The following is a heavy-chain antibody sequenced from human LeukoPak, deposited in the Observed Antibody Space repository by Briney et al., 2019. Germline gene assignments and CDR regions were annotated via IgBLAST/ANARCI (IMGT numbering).Heavy chain of an antibody. CDR2: INHSGST. J-gene: IGHJ4*02. CDR1: GGSISSYY. V-gene: IGHV4-34*01. Sequence: SETLSLTCTVSGGSISSYYWSWIRQPPGKGLEWIGEINHSGSTNYNPSLKSRVTISVDTSKNQFSLKLSSVTAADTAVYYCARGDPLGKQNDYWGQGTLVTVSS. CDR3: ARGDPLGKQNDY.